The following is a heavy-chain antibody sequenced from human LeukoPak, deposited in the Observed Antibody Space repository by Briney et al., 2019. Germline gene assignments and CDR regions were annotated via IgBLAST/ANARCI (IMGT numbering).Heavy chain of an antibody. J-gene: IGHJ6*03. CDR2: IYTSGST. CDR1: GGSISSYY. CDR3: ARDGTCNITSCLRGDYYYMDV. V-gene: IGHV4-4*07. D-gene: IGHD2-2*01. Sequence: SETLSLTCTVSGGSISSYYWSWIRQPAGKGLEWIGRIYTSGSTNYNPSLKSQVTMSVDTSKNQFSLKLSSVTAADTAVYYCARDGTCNITSCLRGDYYYMDVWGKGTTVTVSS.